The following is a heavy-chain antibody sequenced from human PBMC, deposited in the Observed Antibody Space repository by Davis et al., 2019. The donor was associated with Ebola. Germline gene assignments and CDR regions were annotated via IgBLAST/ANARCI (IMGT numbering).Heavy chain of an antibody. Sequence: MPSETLSLTCTVSGGSISSGGYYWSWIRQPPGKGLEWIGCIYYSGSTYYNPSLRSRVTLSLGTSKNQFSLTLTSVTAADTAVYYCARSVSRPVRGVTPFDLWGQGTRVSVSS. CDR2: IYYSGST. D-gene: IGHD3-10*01. V-gene: IGHV4-61*08. J-gene: IGHJ4*02. CDR1: GGSISSGGYY. CDR3: ARSVSRPVRGVTPFDL.